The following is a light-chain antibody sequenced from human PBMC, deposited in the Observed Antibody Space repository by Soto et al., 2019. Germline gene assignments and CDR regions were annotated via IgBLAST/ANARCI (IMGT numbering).Light chain of an antibody. CDR2: DAS. J-gene: IGKJ1*01. CDR3: QQYNSYST. CDR1: QSISSW. V-gene: IGKV1-5*01. Sequence: DIQMTQSPSTLSASVGARVTITCRASQSISSWLAWYQQKPGKAPKLLIYDASSLESGVPSRFSGSGSGTEFTLTISSLQPDDFATYYCQQYNSYSTFGQGNKVLIK.